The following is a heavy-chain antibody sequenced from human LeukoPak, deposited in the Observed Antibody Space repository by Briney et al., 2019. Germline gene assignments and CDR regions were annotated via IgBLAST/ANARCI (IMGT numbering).Heavy chain of an antibody. J-gene: IGHJ6*03. CDR2: IGTSGGRT. V-gene: IGHV3-23*01. D-gene: IGHD1-26*01. CDR1: GFKFNTYA. CDR3: AKAVGSSSYYFYMDV. Sequence: GGSLRLSCAASGFKFNTYAMNWVRQAPGKGLEGVSAIGTSGGRTFSADSVKGRFTISRDNSRNTLYLQMNSLRAEDTAVYYCAKAVGSSSYYFYMDVWGKGTTVTVSS.